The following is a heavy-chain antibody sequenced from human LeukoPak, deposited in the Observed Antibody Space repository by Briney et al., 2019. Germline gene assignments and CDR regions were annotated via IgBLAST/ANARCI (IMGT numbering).Heavy chain of an antibody. J-gene: IGHJ5*02. V-gene: IGHV1-69*13. CDR3: ARVGARNLNWFDP. CDR2: IIPIFGTA. Sequence: ASVKVSCKASGGTFSSYAISWVRQAPGQGLEWMGGIIPIFGTANYAQKFQGRVTITADESTSTAYMELSSLRSEDTAVYYCARVGARNLNWFDPWGQGTLVTVSS. CDR1: GGTFSSYA. D-gene: IGHD1-26*01.